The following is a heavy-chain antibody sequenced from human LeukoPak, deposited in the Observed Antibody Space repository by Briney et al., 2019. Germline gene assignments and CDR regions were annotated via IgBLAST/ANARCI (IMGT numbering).Heavy chain of an antibody. J-gene: IGHJ1*01. Sequence: SQTLSLTCTVSGGSISSGGYYWNWIRQHPGKGLEWIGYIYYSGSTYYNPSLKSRVSISVDTSTNQFSLKMNSVTAADTAVYYCARNPQGRYSSNSWAEYFQDWGQGTLVTVSS. V-gene: IGHV4-31*03. CDR1: GGSISSGGYY. CDR3: ARNPQGRYSSNSWAEYFQD. CDR2: IYYSGST. D-gene: IGHD4-11*01.